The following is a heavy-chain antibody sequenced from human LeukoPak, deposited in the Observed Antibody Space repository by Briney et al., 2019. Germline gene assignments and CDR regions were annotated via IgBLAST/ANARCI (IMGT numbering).Heavy chain of an antibody. D-gene: IGHD1-7*01. J-gene: IGHJ4*02. V-gene: IGHV3-30-3*01. CDR2: ISYDGYDK. CDR3: AKDERNWNYNLASQTYD. Sequence: GGSLRLSCAASGFTFNDYAMYWVRQAPGKGLEWVTLISYDGYDKSYADSVRGRFTISRDNSKNTLYLQMSSLRAEDTAVYYCAKDERNWNYNLASQTYDWGQGTLVTVSS. CDR1: GFTFNDYA.